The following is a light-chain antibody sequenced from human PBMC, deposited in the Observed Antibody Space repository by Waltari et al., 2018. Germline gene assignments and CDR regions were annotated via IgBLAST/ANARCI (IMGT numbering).Light chain of an antibody. V-gene: IGLV2-14*03. CDR2: DVT. CDR3: TSQTVADVGL. J-gene: IGLJ3*02. CDR1: GSAIDGSDF. Sequence: QSALTQPASVSGSPGQSFTISCTGLGSAIDGSDFVSWYQHHPGQAPQVIIYDVTNRPSGISHRLSASKSANTASLTISGLQPEDEGDYYCTSQTVADVGLFGGGTQVTVL.